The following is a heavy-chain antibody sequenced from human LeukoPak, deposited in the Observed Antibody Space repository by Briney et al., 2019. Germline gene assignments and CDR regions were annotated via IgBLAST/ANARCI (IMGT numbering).Heavy chain of an antibody. V-gene: IGHV3-23*01. CDR3: AKDVAGAALPYFGLDV. D-gene: IGHD3-9*01. J-gene: IGHJ6*02. CDR2: ISNNGGRT. Sequence: GGSLRLSCAASGFIFPNFAMTWVRQVPGKGLEWVSGISNNGGRTYPARSVRGRFTISRDNSKNMLYLQMNSLRVDDTAVYYCAKDVAGAALPYFGLDVWGQGTTVTVSS. CDR1: GFIFPNFA.